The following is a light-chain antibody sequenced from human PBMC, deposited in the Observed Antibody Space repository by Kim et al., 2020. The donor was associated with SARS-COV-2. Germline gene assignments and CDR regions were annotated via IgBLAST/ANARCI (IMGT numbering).Light chain of an antibody. J-gene: IGLJ2*01. CDR3: QTWATAKGV. CDR2: LNSDGSH. V-gene: IGLV4-69*01. Sequence: QLVLTQSPSASASVGTSVKLTCTLSSGHSSYAIAWHQQQPEKGPRYLMKLNSDGSHTKGDGIPDRFSVSSSGAERYLTISSLQSDDEADYYCQTWATAKGVFGGGTQLTVL. CDR1: SGHSSYA.